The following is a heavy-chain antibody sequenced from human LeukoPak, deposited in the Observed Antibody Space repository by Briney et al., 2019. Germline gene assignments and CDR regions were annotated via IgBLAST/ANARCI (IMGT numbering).Heavy chain of an antibody. CDR2: ISSSSSYI. Sequence: PGGSLRLSCAASGFTFSSYSMNWVRQAPGKGLEWVSSISSSSSYIYYADSVKGRFTISRDNAKNTLYLQMNSLRAEDTAVYYCARDPGQNYGDYDYWGQGTLVTVSS. CDR3: ARDPGQNYGDYDY. D-gene: IGHD4-17*01. J-gene: IGHJ4*02. CDR1: GFTFSSYS. V-gene: IGHV3-21*01.